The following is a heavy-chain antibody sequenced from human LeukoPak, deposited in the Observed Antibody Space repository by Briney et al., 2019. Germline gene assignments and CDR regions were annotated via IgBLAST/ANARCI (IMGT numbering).Heavy chain of an antibody. CDR2: INPNSGGT. CDR3: ARAQSLTAPAGTFANS. CDR1: GYTFTGYF. J-gene: IGHJ4*02. Sequence: ASVKVPCKASGYTFTGYFLHWVRRAPGQGFEWMGWINPNSGGTYYTQRFQGRVTMTRDTSISTAHMELSSLRSDDTAVYYCARAQSLTAPAGTFANSWGQGTLVTVSS. D-gene: IGHD6-13*01. V-gene: IGHV1-2*02.